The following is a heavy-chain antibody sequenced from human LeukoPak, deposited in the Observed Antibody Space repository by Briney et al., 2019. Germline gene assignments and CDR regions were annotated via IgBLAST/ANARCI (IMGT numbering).Heavy chain of an antibody. CDR2: IGKDGSGN. D-gene: IGHD3/OR15-3a*01. J-gene: IGHJ4*02. V-gene: IGHV3-7*01. CDR3: ARNLDYYATDY. CDR1: GFSLSRYW. Sequence: PGGSLRLSCAASGFSLSRYWMSWVRQAPGQGLEWVANIGKDGSGNHYADSVKGRFTISRDNAKNSLYLQMNSLRADDTAVYHCARNLDYYATDYWGQGTLVTVSS.